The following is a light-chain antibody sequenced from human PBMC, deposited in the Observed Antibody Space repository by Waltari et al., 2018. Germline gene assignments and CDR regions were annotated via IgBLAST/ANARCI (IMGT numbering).Light chain of an antibody. J-gene: IGLJ3*02. Sequence: SSVLTQPPSLSVAPGETARITCGGHNIGSQRVHWYQQRPGQAPVLVIYFNDDRPSGVPERFSGSNSGNTATLIISSVEAGDEADYYCHVWESASGSNWVFGGGTRLTVL. V-gene: IGLV3-21*01. CDR3: HVWESASGSNWV. CDR2: FND. CDR1: NIGSQR.